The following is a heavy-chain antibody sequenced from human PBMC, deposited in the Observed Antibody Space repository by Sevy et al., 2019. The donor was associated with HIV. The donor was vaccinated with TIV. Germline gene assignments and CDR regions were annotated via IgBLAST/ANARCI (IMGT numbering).Heavy chain of an antibody. J-gene: IGHJ4*02. CDR2: MYISGPP. D-gene: IGHD6-13*01. Sequence: SETLSLTCIVSGASISSYYWNWIRQAAGKGLEWIGRMYISGPPHYNPSLKSQVTMSVDTSKNQFSLKLHSVTAADTAVYYCAREGSRAGTGFDYWGQGTLVTVSS. CDR1: GASISSYY. V-gene: IGHV4-4*07. CDR3: AREGSRAGTGFDY.